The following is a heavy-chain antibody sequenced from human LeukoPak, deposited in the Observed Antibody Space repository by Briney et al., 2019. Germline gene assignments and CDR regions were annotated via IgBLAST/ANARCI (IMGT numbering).Heavy chain of an antibody. V-gene: IGHV3-23*01. CDR1: GFTLSSYA. CDR3: AKTLGYCSSTSCVRGGMDV. J-gene: IGHJ6*04. Sequence: GGSLRLSCAASGFTLSSYAMSWVRQAPVKGLEWVSGISGSGGNTYYADSVKGRFTISRDNSKNTLYLQMNSLRAEDTAVYYCAKTLGYCSSTSCVRGGMDVWGKGTTVTVSS. D-gene: IGHD2-2*01. CDR2: ISGSGGNT.